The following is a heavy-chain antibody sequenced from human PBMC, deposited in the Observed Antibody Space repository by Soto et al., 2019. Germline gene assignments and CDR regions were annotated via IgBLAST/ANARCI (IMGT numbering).Heavy chain of an antibody. CDR1: GFTFSSYA. CDR2: ISGSGGST. J-gene: IGHJ6*03. Sequence: GGSLRLSCAASGFTFSSYAMSWVRQAPGKGLEWVSAISGSGGSTYYADSVKGRFTISRDNSKNTLYLQMNSLRAEDTAVYYCAKEGAVATGAPPYYYMDVWGKGTTVTVSS. CDR3: AKEGAVATGAPPYYYMDV. V-gene: IGHV3-23*01. D-gene: IGHD5-12*01.